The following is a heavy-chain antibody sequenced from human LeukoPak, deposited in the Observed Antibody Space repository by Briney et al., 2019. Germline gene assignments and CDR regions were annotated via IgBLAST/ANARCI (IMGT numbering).Heavy chain of an antibody. D-gene: IGHD3-22*01. CDR3: ARDSSGILLH. CDR2: ISSSGSAI. CDR1: GFTFSSYE. V-gene: IGHV3-48*03. Sequence: GGSLRLSCAASGFTFSSYEMNWVRHAPGKGLEWVSYISSSGSAIYFADSVKGRFTISRDNAKNSLYLQMNSLRAEDTAVYYCARDSSGILLHWGQGTLVTVSS. J-gene: IGHJ4*02.